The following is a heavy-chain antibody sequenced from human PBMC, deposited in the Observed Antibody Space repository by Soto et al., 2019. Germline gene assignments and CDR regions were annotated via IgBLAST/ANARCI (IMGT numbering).Heavy chain of an antibody. J-gene: IGHJ6*02. V-gene: IGHV3-30*18. CDR2: ISYDGSNK. D-gene: IGHD3-10*01. CDR3: AKGKDRRRYYGSGSYYPYYYYGMDV. CDR1: GFTFSSYG. Sequence: PGGSLRLSCAASGFTFSSYGMHWVRQAPGKGLEWVAVISYDGSNKYYADSVKRRSTISRDNSKNTLYLQLNSLRAEDTAVYYCAKGKDRRRYYGSGSYYPYYYYGMDVWGQGTTVTVSS.